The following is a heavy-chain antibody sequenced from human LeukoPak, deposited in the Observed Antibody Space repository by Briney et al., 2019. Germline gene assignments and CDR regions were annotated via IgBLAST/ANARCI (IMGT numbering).Heavy chain of an antibody. CDR1: GYTFTSYY. CDR2: INPSGGST. D-gene: IGHD3-22*01. V-gene: IGHV1-46*01. Sequence: ASVKVSCKASGYTFTSYYMHWVRQAPGQGLEWMGIINPSGGSTSYAQKFQGRVTMTRDTSTSTVYTELSSLRSEDTAVYYCARDLYYYDSSGYQDYWGQGTLVTVSS. J-gene: IGHJ4*02. CDR3: ARDLYYYDSSGYQDY.